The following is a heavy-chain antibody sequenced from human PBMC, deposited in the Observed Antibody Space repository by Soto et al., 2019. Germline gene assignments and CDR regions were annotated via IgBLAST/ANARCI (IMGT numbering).Heavy chain of an antibody. Sequence: SEAPSLTRAVYRGSRDQWLSWVGEPPGKGMEWIGEIYHSGGTNYNPSLKSRVTISVDKSKNQFSLMLTSMTAADTALYYCIGNGRDLLAYWAQGSFDL. CDR1: RGSRDQW. CDR3: IGNGRDLLAYWAQGSFDL. J-gene: IGHJ2*01. V-gene: IGHV4-4*02. CDR2: IYHSGGT. D-gene: IGHD2-15*01.